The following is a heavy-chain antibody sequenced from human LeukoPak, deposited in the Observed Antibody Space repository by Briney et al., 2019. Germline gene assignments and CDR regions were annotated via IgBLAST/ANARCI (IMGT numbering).Heavy chain of an antibody. D-gene: IGHD4-17*01. CDR1: GFTFDDYA. J-gene: IGHJ2*01. V-gene: IGHV3-9*01. CDR3: AKAHLPTTTWYFDL. CDR2: ISWNSGSI. Sequence: GRSLRLSCAASGFTFDDYAMHWVRQAPGKGLEWVSGISWNSGSIGYADSVKGRFTISRDNAKNSLYLQMNSLRGEDTALYYCAKAHLPTTTWYFDLWGRGTLVTVSS.